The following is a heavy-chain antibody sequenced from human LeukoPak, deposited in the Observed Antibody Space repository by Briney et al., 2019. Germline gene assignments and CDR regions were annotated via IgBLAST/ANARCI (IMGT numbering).Heavy chain of an antibody. D-gene: IGHD3-9*01. CDR1: GFTFSSYW. CDR2: IKQDGSEK. J-gene: IGHJ3*02. CDR3: ARDPSLPYYDILTGYFAFDI. Sequence: GGSLRLSCAAPGFTFSSYWMSWVRQAPGRGLEWVANIKQDGSEKYYVDSVKGRFTISRDNAKNSLYLQMNSLRAEDTAVYYCARDPSLPYYDILTGYFAFDIWGQGTMVTVSS. V-gene: IGHV3-7*01.